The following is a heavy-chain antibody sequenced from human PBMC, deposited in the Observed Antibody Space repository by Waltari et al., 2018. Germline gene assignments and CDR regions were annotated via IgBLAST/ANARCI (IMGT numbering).Heavy chain of an antibody. D-gene: IGHD7-27*01. J-gene: IGHJ4*02. CDR3: ARDGVGIEY. CDR1: GGSISSGSYN. Sequence: QVQLQESGPGLVKPSQTLSLTCTVSGGSISSGSYNWSWIRQPAGKGLEWIGRIYTSGSTNYNPSLKSRVTISVDTSKNQFSLKLSSVTAADTAVYYCARDGVGIEYWGQGTLVTVSS. V-gene: IGHV4-61*02. CDR2: IYTSGST.